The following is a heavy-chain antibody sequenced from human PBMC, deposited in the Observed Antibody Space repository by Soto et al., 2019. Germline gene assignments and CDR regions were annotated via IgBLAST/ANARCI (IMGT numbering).Heavy chain of an antibody. V-gene: IGHV3-30-3*01. Sequence: GGSLRLSCAASGFTFSSYAMHWVRQAPGKGLEWVAVISYDGSNKYYADSVKGRFTISRDNSKNTLYLQMNSLRAEVTAVYYCARDEDHSGSYPGYWGQGTLVTVSS. D-gene: IGHD1-26*01. CDR3: ARDEDHSGSYPGY. J-gene: IGHJ4*02. CDR1: GFTFSSYA. CDR2: ISYDGSNK.